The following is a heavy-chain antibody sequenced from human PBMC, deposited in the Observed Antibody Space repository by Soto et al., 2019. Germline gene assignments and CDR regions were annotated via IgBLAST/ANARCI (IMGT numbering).Heavy chain of an antibody. D-gene: IGHD3-10*01. CDR2: INHSGST. Sequence: SETLSLTCAVYGGSFSGYYWSWIRQPPGKGLEWIGEINHSGSTNYNPSLKSRVTISVDTSKNQFSLKLSSVTAADTAVYYCARAVGYYGSGSSPDLDYWGQGTLVTVSS. CDR1: GGSFSGYY. V-gene: IGHV4-34*01. J-gene: IGHJ4*02. CDR3: ARAVGYYGSGSSPDLDY.